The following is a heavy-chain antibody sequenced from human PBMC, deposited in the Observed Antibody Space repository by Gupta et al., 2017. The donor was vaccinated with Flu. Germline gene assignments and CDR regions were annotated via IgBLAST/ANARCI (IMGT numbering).Heavy chain of an antibody. CDR2: INHSGST. Sequence: QVQLQQWGAGLLKPSETLSLTCAAYGGSFSGYYWSWIRQPPGKGLEWIGEINHSGSTNYNPSLKSRVTISVDTAKNQFSLKLSSVTAADTAVYYGASKPRRHSSSWYNWFDPWGQGTRGTVA. CDR3: ASKPRRHSSSWYNWFDP. J-gene: IGHJ5*02. D-gene: IGHD6-13*01. CDR1: GGSFSGYY. V-gene: IGHV4-34*01.